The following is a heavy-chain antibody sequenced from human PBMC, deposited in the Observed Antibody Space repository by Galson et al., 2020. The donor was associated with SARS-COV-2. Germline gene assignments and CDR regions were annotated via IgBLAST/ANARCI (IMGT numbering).Heavy chain of an antibody. V-gene: IGHV5-51*01. CDR3: ARPGYYDSSGYYHNDAFDI. CDR1: GYSFTSYW. D-gene: IGHD3-22*01. Sequence: GESLKISCKGSGYSFTSYWIGWVRQMPGKGLEWMGSIYPGDSDTRYSPSFQVQVTISADKSISTAYLQWSSLKASDTAMYYCARPGYYDSSGYYHNDAFDIWGQGTMVTVSA. CDR2: IYPGDSDT. J-gene: IGHJ3*02.